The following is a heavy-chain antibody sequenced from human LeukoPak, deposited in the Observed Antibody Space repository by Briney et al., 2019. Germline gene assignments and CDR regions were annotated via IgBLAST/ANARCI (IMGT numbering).Heavy chain of an antibody. CDR2: IYYSGST. V-gene: IGHV4-59*01. J-gene: IGHJ5*02. CDR1: GGSISSYY. Sequence: PSETLSLTCTVSGGSISSYYWSWIRQPPGKGLEWIGYIYYSGSTNYNPSLKSRVTISVDTSKNQFSLKLSSVTAADTAVYYCARERGTTYYYGSGSYYWFDPWGQGTLVTVSS. D-gene: IGHD3-10*01. CDR3: ARERGTTYYYGSGSYYWFDP.